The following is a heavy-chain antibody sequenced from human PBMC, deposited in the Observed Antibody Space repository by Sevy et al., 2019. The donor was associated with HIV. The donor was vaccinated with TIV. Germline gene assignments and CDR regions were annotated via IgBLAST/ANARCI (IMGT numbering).Heavy chain of an antibody. CDR3: ARVAVSYCTNDCYHRFDY. CDR1: GFSFSHYA. CDR2: ISYDGTYK. J-gene: IGHJ4*02. V-gene: IGHV3-30-3*01. D-gene: IGHD2-8*01. Sequence: GGSLRLSCAVSGFSFSHYAFHWVRQAPGKGLQWMSLISYDGTYKYYADSVKGRFTSSRDNSKNTLYLQMNSLRGNDTAVYYCARVAVSYCTNDCYHRFDYWGPRALVTVSS.